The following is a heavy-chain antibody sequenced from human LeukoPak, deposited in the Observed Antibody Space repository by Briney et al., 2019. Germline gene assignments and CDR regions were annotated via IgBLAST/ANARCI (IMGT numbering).Heavy chain of an antibody. Sequence: ASVKVSRKASGYTFTDYYLHWVRQAPGKGLEWMGGFDPEEGETIYAQKFQGRVTMTEDTSTDTAYMKLSSLRSEDTAVYYCATGYSSGWLRMDVWGQGTTVTVPS. D-gene: IGHD6-19*01. CDR1: GYTFTDYY. V-gene: IGHV1-24*01. CDR2: FDPEEGET. CDR3: ATGYSSGWLRMDV. J-gene: IGHJ6*02.